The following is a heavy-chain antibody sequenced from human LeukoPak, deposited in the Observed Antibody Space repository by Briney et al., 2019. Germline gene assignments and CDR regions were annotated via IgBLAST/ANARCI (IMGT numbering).Heavy chain of an antibody. CDR2: IYHSGST. Sequence: SETLSLTCTVSGGSISSGGYYWSWIRQPPGKGLEWIGYIYHSGSTYYNPSLKSRVTISVDRSKNQFSLKLSSVTAADTAVYYSARAGGGHAFDIWGQGTMVTVSS. CDR3: ARAGGGHAFDI. D-gene: IGHD3-10*01. J-gene: IGHJ3*02. CDR1: GGSISSGGYY. V-gene: IGHV4-30-2*01.